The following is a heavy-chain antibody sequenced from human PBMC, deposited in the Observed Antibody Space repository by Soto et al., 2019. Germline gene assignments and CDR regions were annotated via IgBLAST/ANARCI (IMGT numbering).Heavy chain of an antibody. D-gene: IGHD3-10*01. J-gene: IGHJ4*01. CDR2: ISAYNGNT. CDR3: ARSTMVRGVIVLQPLGY. V-gene: IGHV1-18*01. Sequence: ASVKISCKASGYTFTSFGISWVRQAPGQGLEWMGWISAYNGNTKYAQKFQGRVTMTTDTPTSTAYMELRSLRSDDTAVYYCARSTMVRGVIVLQPLGYWGHGTLVPVSS. CDR1: GYTFTSFG.